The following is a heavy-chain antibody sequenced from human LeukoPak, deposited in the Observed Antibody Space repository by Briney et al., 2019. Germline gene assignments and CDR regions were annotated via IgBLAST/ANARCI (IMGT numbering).Heavy chain of an antibody. CDR2: VNGDGSST. D-gene: IGHD5-12*01. V-gene: IGHV3-74*03. J-gene: IGHJ4*02. CDR3: AVKGGYNDLDAPFDY. CDR1: GFSFNRYW. Sequence: GGSLRLSCAASGFSFNRYWMHWVRQAPGKGLEWVSRVNGDGSSTTYADSVKGRFTISRDNAKNTLYLRMDSLRVEDTAVYYCAVKGGYNDLDAPFDYWGPGTLVTVSS.